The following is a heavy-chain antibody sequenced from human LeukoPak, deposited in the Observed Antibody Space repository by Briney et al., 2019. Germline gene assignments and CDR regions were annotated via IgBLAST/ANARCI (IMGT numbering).Heavy chain of an antibody. CDR1: GFTFNNYA. Sequence: GGSLRLSCSASGFTFNNYAMHWVRLAPGRGLEYVSGISSNGGSTYYADSVKGRFIISRDNSKNTLYLQMSSLRAEDTAVYYCVKDSDCRSTSCYALFMDVWGKGTTVTVSS. V-gene: IGHV3-64D*06. CDR3: VKDSDCRSTSCYALFMDV. CDR2: ISSNGGST. J-gene: IGHJ6*04. D-gene: IGHD2-2*01.